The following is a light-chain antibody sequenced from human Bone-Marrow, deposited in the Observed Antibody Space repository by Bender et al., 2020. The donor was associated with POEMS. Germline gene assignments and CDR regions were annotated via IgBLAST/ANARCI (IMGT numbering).Light chain of an antibody. V-gene: IGLV1-44*01. CDR3: SSWDDSLSGWV. CDR1: RSNIGSNT. Sequence: QSVLTQPPSASGTPGQSVIISCSGSRSNIGSNTVNWYQQVPGTAPRLVVYSNYQRPSGVPARFSGSKSGTSASLAISDIQSEDEGDYYCSSWDDSLSGWVFGGGTKLTVL. CDR2: SNY. J-gene: IGLJ3*02.